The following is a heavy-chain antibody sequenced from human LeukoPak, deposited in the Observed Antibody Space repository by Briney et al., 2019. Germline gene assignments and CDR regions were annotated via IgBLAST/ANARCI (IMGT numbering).Heavy chain of an antibody. Sequence: SETLSLTCTVSGGSINTYYWSWIRQPAGKGLEYIGRIYTSGSTNYNPSLKSRVTMSVDTSKNQFSLKLSSVTAADTAVYYCARDPPRDYYDSSGYDDYWGQGTLVTVSS. CDR2: IYTSGST. D-gene: IGHD3-22*01. V-gene: IGHV4-4*07. CDR1: GGSINTYY. CDR3: ARDPPRDYYDSSGYDDY. J-gene: IGHJ4*02.